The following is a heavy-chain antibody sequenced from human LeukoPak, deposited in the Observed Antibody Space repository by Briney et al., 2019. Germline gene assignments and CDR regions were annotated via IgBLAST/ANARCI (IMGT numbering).Heavy chain of an antibody. CDR2: FYSTVST. V-gene: IGHV4-61*09. CDR3: ARDHSKYGSGSYSL. CDR1: GGSISSGSYH. D-gene: IGHD3-10*01. Sequence: PSETLSLTCTVSGGSISSGSYHWSWIRQPAGKGLEWIGHFYSTVSTNYSPSLTSRVTISVDTSKNQFSLKLSSVTAADTAVCYCARDHSKYGSGSYSLWGQGTLVTVSS. J-gene: IGHJ4*02.